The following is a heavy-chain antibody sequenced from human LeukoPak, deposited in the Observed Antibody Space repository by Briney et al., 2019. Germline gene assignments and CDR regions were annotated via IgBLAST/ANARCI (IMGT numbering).Heavy chain of an antibody. D-gene: IGHD3-16*01. J-gene: IGHJ6*02. V-gene: IGHV3-11*06. CDR1: GFTFSDYY. Sequence: GGSLRLSCAASGFTFSDYYMTWIRQAPGKGLEWVSSIGSSGSYTNHADSVKGRFTISRDNAKNSLYLQMNSLGAEDTAVYYCARSPTYGTSRYGMDVWGQGTTVTVSS. CDR2: IGSSGSYT. CDR3: ARSPTYGTSRYGMDV.